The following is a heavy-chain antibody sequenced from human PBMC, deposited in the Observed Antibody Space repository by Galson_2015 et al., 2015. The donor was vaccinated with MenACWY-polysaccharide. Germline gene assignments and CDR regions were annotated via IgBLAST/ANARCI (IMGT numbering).Heavy chain of an antibody. CDR1: GYTFTSYD. J-gene: IGHJ4*02. CDR2: MNTNSGNT. V-gene: IGHV1-8*01. Sequence: SAKVSCKASGYTFTSYDNNWVRQAAGQGLEWLGWMNTNSGNTGYPQKFQGRVTMTRNTSIRTAYMELSSLRAEDTAVYYCARGLAPDGIAVDKFLNDYRGQGTLVTVFS. D-gene: IGHD6-19*01. CDR3: ARGLAPDGIAVDKFLNDY.